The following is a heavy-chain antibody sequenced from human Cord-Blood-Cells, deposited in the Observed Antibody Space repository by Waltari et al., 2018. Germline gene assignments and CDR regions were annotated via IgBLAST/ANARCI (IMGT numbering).Heavy chain of an antibody. D-gene: IGHD1-26*01. J-gene: IGHJ2*01. CDR3: ARDRRWDPLTPHWYFDL. CDR1: GFTFSSYE. Sequence: EVQLVESGGGLVQPGGSLRLSCAASGFTFSSYEMNWVRQAPGKGLEWVSYISSSGSTIYYADSVKGRFTSARDNAKNSLYLQMNSLRAEDTAVYYCARDRRWDPLTPHWYFDLWGRGTLVTVSS. CDR2: ISSSGSTI. V-gene: IGHV3-48*03.